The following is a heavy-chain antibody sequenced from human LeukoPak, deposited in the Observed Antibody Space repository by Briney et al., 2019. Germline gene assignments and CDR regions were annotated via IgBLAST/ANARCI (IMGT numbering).Heavy chain of an antibody. V-gene: IGHV3-21*06. CDR2: ISSSSSYI. J-gene: IGHJ4*02. CDR3: ARVGSLAAAGTIDY. CDR1: GFTFSSYS. D-gene: IGHD6-13*01. Sequence: PGGSLRLSCAASGFTFSSYSMNWVRQAPGKGLEWVSSISSSSSYIYYADSVKGRFTISRDNAKNSVHLQMNSLRAEDTAVYYCARVGSLAAAGTIDYWGQGTLVTVSS.